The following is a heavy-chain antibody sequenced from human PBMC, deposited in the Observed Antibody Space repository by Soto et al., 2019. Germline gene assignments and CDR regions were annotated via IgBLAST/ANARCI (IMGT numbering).Heavy chain of an antibody. D-gene: IGHD6-6*01. Sequence: QVQLVESGGGVVQPGRSLRLSCAASGFTFRSYGMHWVRQAPGKGLEWVAVISYDGSNKYYADSVKGRFTISRDNSKNTLYLQMNSLRAEDTAVYYCAKDPIISSSSGLDYFDYWGQGTLVTVSS. CDR1: GFTFRSYG. V-gene: IGHV3-30*18. CDR3: AKDPIISSSSGLDYFDY. CDR2: ISYDGSNK. J-gene: IGHJ4*02.